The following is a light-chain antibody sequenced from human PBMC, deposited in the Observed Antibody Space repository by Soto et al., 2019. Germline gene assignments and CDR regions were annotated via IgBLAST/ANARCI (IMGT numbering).Light chain of an antibody. CDR2: KAS. CDR1: QSVGRW. CDR3: QHYNSYSEA. Sequence: DIQMTQSPSTLSASVGDRVTITCRASQSVGRWLAWSQQKPGKAPKLLIYKASSLESGVPSRFSGSGSGTEFTLTISSLQPDDFATYYCQHYNSYSEAFGQGTKVDIK. V-gene: IGKV1-5*03. J-gene: IGKJ1*01.